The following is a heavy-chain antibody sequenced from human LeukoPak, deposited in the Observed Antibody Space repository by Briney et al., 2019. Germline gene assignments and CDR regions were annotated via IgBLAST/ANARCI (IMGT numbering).Heavy chain of an antibody. CDR3: ARDRGDSSGWPIIDY. V-gene: IGHV3-23*01. D-gene: IGHD6-19*01. CDR1: GFTFSSYA. J-gene: IGHJ4*02. Sequence: QTGGSLRLSCAASGFTFSSYAMSWVRQAPGKGLEWVSAISGSGGSTHYADSVKGRFTISRDNSKNTLYLQMNSLRAEDTAVYYCARDRGDSSGWPIIDYWGQGTLVTVSS. CDR2: ISGSGGST.